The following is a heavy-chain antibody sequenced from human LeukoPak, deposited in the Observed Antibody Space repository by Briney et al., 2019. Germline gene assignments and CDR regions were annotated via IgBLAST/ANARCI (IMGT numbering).Heavy chain of an antibody. CDR2: ISGYNGNT. Sequence: ASVKVSCKASGYSFTSYGFTWVRQAPGQGLGWMGWISGYNGNTNYEQKFQGRVTMTTDTSTSTAYMELRSLRSDDTAVYYCARDLSGFYLLGRYWGQGTLVTVSS. V-gene: IGHV1-18*01. CDR3: ARDLSGFYLLGRY. D-gene: IGHD3-22*01. CDR1: GYSFTSYG. J-gene: IGHJ4*02.